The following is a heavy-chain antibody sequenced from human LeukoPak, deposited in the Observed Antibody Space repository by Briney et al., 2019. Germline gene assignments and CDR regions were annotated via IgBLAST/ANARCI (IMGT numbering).Heavy chain of an antibody. V-gene: IGHV1-2*02. J-gene: IGHJ6*03. CDR2: INPNSGGT. Sequence: ASVKVSCKASGYTFTGYYMHWVRQAPGQGLEWMGWINPNSGGTNYVQKFQGRVTMTRDTSISTAYMELSRLRSDDTAVYYCARRAVPSSSYASVYYYYMDVWGKGTTVTVSS. CDR1: GYTFTGYY. D-gene: IGHD6-13*01. CDR3: ARRAVPSSSYASVYYYYMDV.